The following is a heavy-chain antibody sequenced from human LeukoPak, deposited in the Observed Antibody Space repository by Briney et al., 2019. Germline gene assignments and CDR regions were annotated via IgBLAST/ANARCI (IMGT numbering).Heavy chain of an antibody. J-gene: IGHJ5*02. CDR2: INHSGST. CDR1: GGSFSGYY. D-gene: IGHD6-13*01. CDR3: AREMIAAAGSWFDP. V-gene: IGHV4-34*01. Sequence: PSETLSLTCAVYGGSFSGYYWSWIRQPPGKGLEWIGEINHSGSTSYNPSLKSRVTISVDTSKNQFSLKLSSVTAADTAVYYCAREMIAAAGSWFDPWGQGTLVTVSS.